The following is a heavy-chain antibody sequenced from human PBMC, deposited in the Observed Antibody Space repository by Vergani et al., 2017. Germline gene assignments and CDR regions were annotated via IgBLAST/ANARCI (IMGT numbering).Heavy chain of an antibody. Sequence: EVQLLESGGGLAQPGGSLRLSCAASGFTFSSYAMSWVRQAPGKGLEWVSAISGSGGSTYYADSVKGRFTISRDNSKNTLYLQMNSLRAEDTAVYYCAKDQVILLWFGELNRGRDAFDIWGQGTMVTVSS. CDR1: GFTFSSYA. D-gene: IGHD3-10*01. J-gene: IGHJ3*02. CDR3: AKDQVILLWFGELNRGRDAFDI. CDR2: ISGSGGST. V-gene: IGHV3-23*01.